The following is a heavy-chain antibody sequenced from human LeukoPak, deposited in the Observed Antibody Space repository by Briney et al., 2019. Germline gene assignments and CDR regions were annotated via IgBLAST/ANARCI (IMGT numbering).Heavy chain of an antibody. CDR2: ISSSSSYI. V-gene: IGHV3-21*04. CDR1: GFTFSTYS. Sequence: GGSLRLSCTASGFTFSTYSMNWVRQAPGKGLEWVSSISSSSSYIYYADSVKGRFTISRDNSKNTLYLQMNSPRAEDTAVYYCAKDPGGSILWWCFDYWGQGTLVTVSS. CDR3: AKDPGGSILWWCFDY. J-gene: IGHJ4*02. D-gene: IGHD2-21*01.